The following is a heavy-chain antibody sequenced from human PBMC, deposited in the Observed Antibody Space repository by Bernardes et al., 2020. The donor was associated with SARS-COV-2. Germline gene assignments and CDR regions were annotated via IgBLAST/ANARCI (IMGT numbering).Heavy chain of an antibody. CDR2: ISAYNGNT. D-gene: IGHD3-22*01. CDR3: TTSLSLTVVVYAFDI. Sequence: ASVKVSCKASGYTFTSYGISWVRQAPGQGLEWMGWISAYNGNTNYAQKLQGRVTMTTDTSTSTAYMELRSLRSDDTAVYYCTTSLSLTVVVYAFDIWGQGTTVIVSS. CDR1: GYTFTSYG. V-gene: IGHV1-18*01. J-gene: IGHJ3*02.